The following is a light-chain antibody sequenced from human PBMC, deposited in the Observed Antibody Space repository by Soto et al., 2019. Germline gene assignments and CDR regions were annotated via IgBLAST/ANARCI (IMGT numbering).Light chain of an antibody. J-gene: IGKJ2*01. CDR1: QSISSW. CDR2: KAS. CDR3: QQYDSYQYT. V-gene: IGKV1-5*03. Sequence: DIQMTQSPSTLXASVGDRVTXTXRASQSISSWLAWYQQKPGKAPKLLIYKASSLESGVPSRFSGSGSGTEFTLTISSLQPDDFASYYCQQYDSYQYTFGQGTKLEIK.